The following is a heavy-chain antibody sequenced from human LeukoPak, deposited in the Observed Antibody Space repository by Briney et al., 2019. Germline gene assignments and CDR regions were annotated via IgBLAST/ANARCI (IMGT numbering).Heavy chain of an antibody. J-gene: IGHJ4*02. Sequence: GGSLRLSCAASGFTFSSYDMHWVRQATGKGLEWVSAIGTAGDTYYPGSVKGRFTISRENAKNSLYLQMNSLRAGDTAVYYCARSGSAYCGGDCQSTFDYWGQGTLVTVSS. V-gene: IGHV3-13*04. D-gene: IGHD2-21*02. CDR1: GFTFSSYD. CDR2: IGTAGDT. CDR3: ARSGSAYCGGDCQSTFDY.